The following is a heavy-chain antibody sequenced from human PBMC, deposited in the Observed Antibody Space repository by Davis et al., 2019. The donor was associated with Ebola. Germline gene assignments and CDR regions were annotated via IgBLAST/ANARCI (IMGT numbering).Heavy chain of an antibody. CDR3: ARDIGYSSGEGLFDY. D-gene: IGHD6-19*01. CDR2: INPSSGGT. CDR1: GYTFTSYG. Sequence: ASVKVSCKASGYTFTSYGISWVRQAPGQGLEWMGCINPSSGGTKFAQKFQGRVTMTRDTSISTAYMELSRLRSDDTAVYYCARDIGYSSGEGLFDYWGQGTLVTVSS. V-gene: IGHV1-2*02. J-gene: IGHJ4*02.